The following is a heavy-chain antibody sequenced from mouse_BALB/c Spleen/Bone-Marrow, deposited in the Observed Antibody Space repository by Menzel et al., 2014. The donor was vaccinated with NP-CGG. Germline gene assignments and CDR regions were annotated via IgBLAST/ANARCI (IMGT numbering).Heavy chain of an antibody. CDR1: GFTFSSYT. Sequence: EVQGVVFGGVLAKPGGPLKFPCAASGFTFSSYTMPWVRQTSEKRLEWVATISSGGSYTYYPDSVKGRFTISRDNAKNTLYLQMSSLKSEDTAIYYCTRGSRYEGYYYAMDCWGRGASVTISS. CDR2: ISSGGSYT. CDR3: TRGSRYEGYYYAMDC. D-gene: IGHD2-14*01. V-gene: IGHV5-6-4*01. J-gene: IGHJ4*01.